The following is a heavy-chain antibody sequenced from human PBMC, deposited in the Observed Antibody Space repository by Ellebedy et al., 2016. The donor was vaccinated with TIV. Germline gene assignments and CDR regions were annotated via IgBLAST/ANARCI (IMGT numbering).Heavy chain of an antibody. D-gene: IGHD2-15*01. CDR3: ARELGGSGGSDFDY. CDR2: ILYDGTAK. J-gene: IGHJ4*02. CDR1: EFTFSTYH. Sequence: GESLKISCAASEFTFSTYHMHWVRQAPGKGLEWVAVILYDGTAKFYAESVKGRFTISRDNSQNTLSLEMNSLRADDTALYYCARELGGSGGSDFDYWGQGTLVTVSS. V-gene: IGHV3-33*01.